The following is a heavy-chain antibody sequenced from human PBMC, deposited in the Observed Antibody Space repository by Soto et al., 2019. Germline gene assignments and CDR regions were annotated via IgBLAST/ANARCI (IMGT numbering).Heavy chain of an antibody. CDR1: GGSISTYY. D-gene: IGHD6-13*01. Sequence: QVQLQESGPGLVKPSETLSLTCTVSGGSISTYYWSWIRQPPGKGLEWIGYIYYSGKTNYNPSLKSRVTISVDTSMNQFSLKLSSVTAADTAVYYCARLLLAAGTFDYWGQGTLVTVSS. J-gene: IGHJ4*02. V-gene: IGHV4-59*08. CDR2: IYYSGKT. CDR3: ARLLLAAGTFDY.